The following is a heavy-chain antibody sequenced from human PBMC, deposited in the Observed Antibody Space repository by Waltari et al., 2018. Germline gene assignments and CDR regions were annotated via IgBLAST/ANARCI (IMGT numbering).Heavy chain of an antibody. Sequence: EVQLVETGGGLIQPGGSLRLSCAASGSTVSSNYMSWVRQAPGKGLEWVSVIYSGGSTYYADSVKGRFTISRDNSKNTLYLQMNSLRAEDTAVYYCARSATMVRGVINAFDIWGQGTMVTVSS. J-gene: IGHJ3*02. CDR1: GSTVSSNY. CDR2: IYSGGST. V-gene: IGHV3-53*02. CDR3: ARSATMVRGVINAFDI. D-gene: IGHD3-10*01.